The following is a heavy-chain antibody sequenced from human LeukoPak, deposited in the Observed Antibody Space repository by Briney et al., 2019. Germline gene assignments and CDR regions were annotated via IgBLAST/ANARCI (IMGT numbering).Heavy chain of an antibody. CDR2: IYHSGST. CDR1: GGSISSSNW. D-gene: IGHD1-7*01. V-gene: IGHV4-4*02. J-gene: IGHJ5*02. Sequence: SGTLSLTCAVSGGSISSSNWWSWVRQPPGKGLEWIGEIYHSGSTNYNPSLKSRVTISVDKSKNQFSLKLSSVTAADTAVYYCAKTRTGTTRVHRSWFDPWGQGTLVTVSS. CDR3: AKTRTGTTRVHRSWFDP.